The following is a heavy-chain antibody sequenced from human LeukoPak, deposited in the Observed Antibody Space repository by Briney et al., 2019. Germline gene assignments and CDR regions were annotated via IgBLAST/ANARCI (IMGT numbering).Heavy chain of an antibody. Sequence: PGGSLGLSCAASGFTFSSYGMHWVRQAPGKGLEWVAFIRYDGSNKYYADSVKGRFTISRDNSKNTLYLQMNSLRAEDTAVYYCAKTVGYGSGSYFNWFDPWGQGTLVTVSS. CDR2: IRYDGSNK. CDR1: GFTFSSYG. CDR3: AKTVGYGSGSYFNWFDP. J-gene: IGHJ5*02. D-gene: IGHD3-10*01. V-gene: IGHV3-30*02.